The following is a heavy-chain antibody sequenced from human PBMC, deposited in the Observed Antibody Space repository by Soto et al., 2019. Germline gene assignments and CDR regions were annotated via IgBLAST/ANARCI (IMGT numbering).Heavy chain of an antibody. V-gene: IGHV1-69*13. CDR2: IIPIFGTA. Sequence: SVKVSCKASGGTFSSYAISWVRQAPGQGLEWMGGIIPIFGTANYAQKFQGRVTITADESTSTAYMELSSLRSEDTAVYYRAAAFYSYGYRVFDYWGQGTLVTVSS. CDR3: AAAFYSYGYRVFDY. CDR1: GGTFSSYA. J-gene: IGHJ4*02. D-gene: IGHD5-18*01.